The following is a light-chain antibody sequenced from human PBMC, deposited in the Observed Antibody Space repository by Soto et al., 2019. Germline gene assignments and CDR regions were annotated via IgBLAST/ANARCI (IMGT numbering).Light chain of an antibody. Sequence: QSVLNQPASVSGSPGQSITLSCTGTSSDVGGYNYVSWYQQHPGKAPKLMIYDVSDRPSGVSNRFSGSKSGNTASLTISGLQAEDEADYFCSSYTSSSTPFVFGTGTKVTVL. J-gene: IGLJ1*01. V-gene: IGLV2-14*03. CDR3: SSYTSSSTPFV. CDR2: DVS. CDR1: SSDVGGYNY.